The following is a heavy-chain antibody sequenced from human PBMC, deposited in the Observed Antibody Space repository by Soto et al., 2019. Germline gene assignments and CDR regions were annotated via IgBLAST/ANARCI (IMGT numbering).Heavy chain of an antibody. CDR3: AGAPVGPAGPGNY. V-gene: IGHV1-3*01. Sequence: QVQLVQSGAEVKKPGASVKVSCKASGYTFTSYAMHWVRQAPGQRLEWMGWINAGNGNTKYSQKFQGRVTITRDTSGGTATMGLGGLEPKATAGYSVAGAPVGPAGPGNYWGRGTLVP. D-gene: IGHD3-10*01. J-gene: IGHJ4*02. CDR2: INAGNGNT. CDR1: GYTFTSYA.